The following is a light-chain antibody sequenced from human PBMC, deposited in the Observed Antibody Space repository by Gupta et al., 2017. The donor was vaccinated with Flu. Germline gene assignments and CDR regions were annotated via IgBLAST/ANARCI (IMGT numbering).Light chain of an antibody. J-gene: IGKJ3*01. CDR3: QQFYTTPLA. CDR2: WAS. CDR1: QSLLYSSNNKNY. Sequence: LGERVTINCKSSQSLLYSSNNKNYLAWYQQKPGQPPKLLIHWASTRQSGVPDRFSGSGSGTDFTLTISSLQAEGVAVYYCQQFYTTPLAFGPGTKVDIK. V-gene: IGKV4-1*01.